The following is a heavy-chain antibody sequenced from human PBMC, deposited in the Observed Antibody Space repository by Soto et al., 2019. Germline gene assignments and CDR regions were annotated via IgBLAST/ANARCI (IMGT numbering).Heavy chain of an antibody. J-gene: IGHJ4*02. CDR3: AGGAGSNKPFDY. CDR1: GFTFSSFC. V-gene: IGHV3-74*01. D-gene: IGHD2-2*01. CDR2: VNSDGSTT. Sequence: EVQMVESGGGLVQPGGSLRLSCAASGFTFSSFCLHWVRQVSGKGLVWVSRVNSDGSTTAYADSVKGRFTVPRDNAKKTLYLQMDNLRAEDAAVYYCAGGAGSNKPFDYWGQGTLVTVSS.